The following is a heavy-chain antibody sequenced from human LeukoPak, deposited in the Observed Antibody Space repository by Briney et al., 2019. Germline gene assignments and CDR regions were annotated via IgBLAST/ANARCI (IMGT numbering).Heavy chain of an antibody. CDR1: GGSSNSNF. V-gene: IGHV4-4*07. CDR2: IYTSGST. D-gene: IGHD2-21*02. Sequence: SETLSLTCTVSGGSSNSNFWSWVRQPAGKGLEWIGRIYTSGSTNYNPSLKSRVTMSVDTSKNQFSLRLSSVTAADTAVYYCARDDPLRVTATLDYWGQGTLVTVS. J-gene: IGHJ4*02. CDR3: ARDDPLRVTATLDY.